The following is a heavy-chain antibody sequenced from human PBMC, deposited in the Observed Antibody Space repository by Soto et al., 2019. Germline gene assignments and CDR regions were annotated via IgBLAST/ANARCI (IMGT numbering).Heavy chain of an antibody. CDR1: GGSISSYY. Sequence: SETLSLTCTVSGGSISSYYWSWIRQPPGKGLEWIGYIYYSGSTNYNPSLKSRVTISVDTSKNQFSLKLSSVTAADTAVYYCARDRRITGKGGVIHYYYGMDVWGQGTTVTVSS. CDR2: IYYSGST. J-gene: IGHJ6*02. D-gene: IGHD1-20*01. CDR3: ARDRRITGKGGVIHYYYGMDV. V-gene: IGHV4-59*01.